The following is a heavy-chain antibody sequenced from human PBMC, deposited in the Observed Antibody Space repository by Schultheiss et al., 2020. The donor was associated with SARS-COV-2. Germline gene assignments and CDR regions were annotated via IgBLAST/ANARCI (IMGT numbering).Heavy chain of an antibody. Sequence: SETLSLTCTVSGGSISSYYWSWIRQPPGKGLEWIGYIYYSGSTNYNPSLKSRVTMSVDTSKNQFSLKLSSVTAADTAVYYCARDLRRWLQLIDYWGQGTLVTVSS. J-gene: IGHJ4*02. CDR2: IYYSGST. CDR3: ARDLRRWLQLIDY. D-gene: IGHD5-24*01. V-gene: IGHV4-59*12. CDR1: GGSISSYY.